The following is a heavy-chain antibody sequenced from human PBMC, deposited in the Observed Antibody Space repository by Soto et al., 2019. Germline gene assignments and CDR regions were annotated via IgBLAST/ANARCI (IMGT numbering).Heavy chain of an antibody. CDR1: GYSFTSYW. D-gene: IGHD6-13*01. Sequence: PGESLKISCKGSGYSFTSYWISWVRQMPGKGLEWMGRIDPSDSYTNYSPSFQGHVTISADKSISTAYLQWSSLKASDTAMYYCARAVRAAAGSRQRSFFDYWGQGTLVTVSS. J-gene: IGHJ4*02. CDR3: ARAVRAAAGSRQRSFFDY. CDR2: IDPSDSYT. V-gene: IGHV5-10-1*01.